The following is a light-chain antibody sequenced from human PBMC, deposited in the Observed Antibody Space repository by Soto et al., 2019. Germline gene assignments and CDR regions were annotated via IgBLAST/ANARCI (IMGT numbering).Light chain of an antibody. CDR2: GAS. J-gene: IGKJ4*01. Sequence: EIVLTQSPGTLALSPGERTTLSCRASQSVSSSYLAWYQQKPGQAPSLLIYGASNRATGIPDRFSGSGSGTDFTLTISRLEPEDFAVYYCQQYHNWPLTFGGGTKVEVK. CDR1: QSVSSSY. V-gene: IGKV3-20*01. CDR3: QQYHNWPLT.